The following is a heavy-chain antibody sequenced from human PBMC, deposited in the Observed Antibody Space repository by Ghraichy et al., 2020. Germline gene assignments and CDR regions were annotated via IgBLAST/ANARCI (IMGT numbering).Heavy chain of an antibody. J-gene: IGHJ6*02. D-gene: IGHD6-19*01. CDR3: ARDRAVAGTHPYYYYGMDV. Sequence: SETLSLTCTVSGGSISSYYWSWIRQPPGKGLEWIGYIYYSGSTNYNPSLKSRVTISVDTSKNQFSLKLSSVTAADTAVDYCARDRAVAGTHPYYYYGMDVWGQGTTVTVSS. CDR1: GGSISSYY. CDR2: IYYSGST. V-gene: IGHV4-59*01.